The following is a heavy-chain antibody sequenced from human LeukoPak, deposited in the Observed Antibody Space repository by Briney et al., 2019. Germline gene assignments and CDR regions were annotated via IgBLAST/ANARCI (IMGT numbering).Heavy chain of an antibody. J-gene: IGHJ3*02. Sequence: GGSLRLSCAASGFTFSSYWMSWVRQAPGKGLEWVANIKQDGSEKYYVDSVKGRFTVSRDNAKNSLYLQVNSLRAEDTAVYYCARLGNWGGNAFDIWGQGTMVTVSS. CDR2: IKQDGSEK. CDR3: ARLGNWGGNAFDI. V-gene: IGHV3-7*01. CDR1: GFTFSSYW. D-gene: IGHD7-27*01.